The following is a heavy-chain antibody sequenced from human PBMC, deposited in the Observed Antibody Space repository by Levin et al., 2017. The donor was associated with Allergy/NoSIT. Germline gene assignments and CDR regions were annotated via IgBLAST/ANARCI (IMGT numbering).Heavy chain of an antibody. Sequence: SETLSLTCAVYGGSFSGYYWSWIRQPPGKGLEWIGEINHSGSTNYNPSLKSRVTISVDTSKNQFSLKLSSVTAADTAVYYCARGGRVVAGTNAFDIWGQGTMVTVSS. CDR2: INHSGST. J-gene: IGHJ3*02. CDR1: GGSFSGYY. D-gene: IGHD6-19*01. V-gene: IGHV4-34*01. CDR3: ARGGRVVAGTNAFDI.